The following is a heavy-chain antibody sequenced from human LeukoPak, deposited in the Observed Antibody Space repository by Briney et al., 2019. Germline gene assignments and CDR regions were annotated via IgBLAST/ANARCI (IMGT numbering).Heavy chain of an antibody. V-gene: IGHV3-48*01. J-gene: IGHJ4*02. CDR2: ISSSGSTI. CDR1: GFTFSSYG. CDR3: ARGSLGYSSGWVDY. Sequence: GGSLRLSCAASGFTFSSYGMSWVRQAPGKGLEWVSYISSSGSTIYYADSVKGRFAISRDNAKNSLYLQMNSLRAEDTAVYYCARGSLGYSSGWVDYWGQGTLVTVSS. D-gene: IGHD6-19*01.